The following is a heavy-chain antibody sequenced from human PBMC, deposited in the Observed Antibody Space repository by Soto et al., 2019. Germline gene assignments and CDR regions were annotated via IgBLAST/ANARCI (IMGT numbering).Heavy chain of an antibody. J-gene: IGHJ5*02. Sequence: SETLSLTCTVSGGSISSGGYYWSWIRQHPGKGLEWIGYIYYSGSTYYNPSLKSRVTISVDTSKNQFSLKLSSVTAADTAVYYCARGELLLWFGELLENWFDPWGQGTLVTVSS. V-gene: IGHV4-31*03. CDR3: ARGELLLWFGELLENWFDP. CDR2: IYYSGST. CDR1: GGSISSGGYY. D-gene: IGHD3-10*01.